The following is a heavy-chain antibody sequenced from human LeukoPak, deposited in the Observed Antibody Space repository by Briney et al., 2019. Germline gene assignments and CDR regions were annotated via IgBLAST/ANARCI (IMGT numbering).Heavy chain of an antibody. J-gene: IGHJ3*02. CDR1: GDSVSRGTYY. CDR2: IYYTGSA. D-gene: IGHD2-15*01. CDR3: ARALAVVVAFDI. Sequence: SETLSLTCSVFGDSVSRGTYYWSWIRQPPGKGLEWIGHIYYTGSANYNPSLKRRVTISLDRSKNQFYLKLTSVTAADTAVYYCARALAVVVAFDIWGQGPMVTVSS. V-gene: IGHV4-61*01.